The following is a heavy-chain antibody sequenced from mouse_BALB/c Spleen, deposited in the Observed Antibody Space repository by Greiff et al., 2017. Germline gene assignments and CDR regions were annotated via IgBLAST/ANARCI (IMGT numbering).Heavy chain of an antibody. V-gene: IGHV2-9*02. Sequence: VQGVESGPGLVAPSQSLSITCTVSGFSLTSYGVHWVRQPPGKGLEWLGVIWAGGSTNYNSALMSRLSISKDNSKSQVFLKMNSLQTDDTAMYYCARGDGSSYGFAYWGQGTLVTVSA. CDR2: IWAGGST. J-gene: IGHJ3*01. D-gene: IGHD1-1*01. CDR1: GFSLTSYG. CDR3: ARGDGSSYGFAY.